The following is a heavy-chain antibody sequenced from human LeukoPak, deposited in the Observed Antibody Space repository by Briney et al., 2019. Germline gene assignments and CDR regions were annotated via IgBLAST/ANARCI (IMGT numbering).Heavy chain of an antibody. CDR3: ARGRDSSGPIDY. V-gene: IGHV1-2*02. D-gene: IGHD6-19*01. CDR2: INPNSGGT. CDR1: GYTFTGYY. Sequence: ASVKVPCKASGYTFTGYYMHWVRQAPGQGLEWMGWINPNSGGTNYAQKFQGRVTMTRDTSISTAYMELSRLRSDDTAVYYCARGRDSSGPIDYWGQGTLVTVSS. J-gene: IGHJ4*02.